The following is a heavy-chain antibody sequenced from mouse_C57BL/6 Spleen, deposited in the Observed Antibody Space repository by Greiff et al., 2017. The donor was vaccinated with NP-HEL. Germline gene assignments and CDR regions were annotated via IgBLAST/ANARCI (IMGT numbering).Heavy chain of an antibody. CDR2: TFYSGIT. CDR3: ASANPGDGKTDYYAMDY. V-gene: IGHV3-3*01. Sequence: EVQLQESGPSLVRPSQTLSLTCTVTGFSINSDCYWIWIRQFPGNKLEYIGYTFYSGITYYNPSLESRTYITRDTSKNQFSLKLSSVTTEDTATYYCASANPGDGKTDYYAMDYWGQGTSVTVSS. D-gene: IGHD2-1*01. CDR1: GFSINSDCY. J-gene: IGHJ4*01.